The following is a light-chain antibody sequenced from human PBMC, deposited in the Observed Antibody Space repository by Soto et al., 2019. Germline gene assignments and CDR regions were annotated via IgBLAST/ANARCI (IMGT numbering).Light chain of an antibody. CDR3: QQYYSTPRT. Sequence: DIVMTQSPDSLAVSLGERATINCESSQSVLYSSSNKNYLAWYQQKPGQPPKLLIYWASTRESGVPDRFSGSGSGTDFTLTISSLQAEDVAVYYCQQYYSTPRTFGQGTKVEIK. CDR1: QSVLYSSSNKNY. V-gene: IGKV4-1*01. J-gene: IGKJ1*01. CDR2: WAS.